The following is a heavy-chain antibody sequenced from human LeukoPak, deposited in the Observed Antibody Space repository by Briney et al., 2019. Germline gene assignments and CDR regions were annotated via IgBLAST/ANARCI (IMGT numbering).Heavy chain of an antibody. CDR1: GGTFSSYA. D-gene: IGHD3-22*01. Sequence: ASVKVSCKASGGTFSSYAISWVRQAPGQGLEWMGGIIPIFGTANYAQKFQGRVTITTDESTSTAYMELSSLRSEDTAVYYCARVNYDSSGYSYYYYMDVWGKGTTVTVSS. CDR2: IIPIFGTA. CDR3: ARVNYDSSGYSYYYYMDV. J-gene: IGHJ6*03. V-gene: IGHV1-69*05.